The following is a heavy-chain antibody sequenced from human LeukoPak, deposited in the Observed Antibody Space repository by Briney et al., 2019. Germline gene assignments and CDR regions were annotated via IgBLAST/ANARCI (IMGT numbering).Heavy chain of an antibody. CDR3: TSTTIFGVVTSYYYMDV. V-gene: IGHV3-49*03. CDR1: GFTFGDYA. CDR2: IRSKAYGGTT. D-gene: IGHD3-3*01. J-gene: IGHJ6*03. Sequence: GGSLRFSCTASGFTFGDYAMSWFRQAPGKGLEWVGFIRSKAYGGTTEYAASVKGRFTISRDDSKSIAYLQKNSLKTEDTAVYYCTSTTIFGVVTSYYYMDVWGKGTTVTVSS.